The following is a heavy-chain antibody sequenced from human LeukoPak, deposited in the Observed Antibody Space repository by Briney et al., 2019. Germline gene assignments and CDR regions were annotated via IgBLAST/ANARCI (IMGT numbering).Heavy chain of an antibody. Sequence: VQPGGSLRLSCTASGFTFGDYAMSWFRQAPGKGLEWVGFIRSKAYGGTTEYAASVKGRFTISRDDSKSIAYLHMNSLKSEDTAVYYCIREPIYLPSSDYWGQGTLVTVSS. CDR3: IREPIYLPSSDY. V-gene: IGHV3-49*03. D-gene: IGHD3-16*02. CDR2: IRSKAYGGTT. CDR1: GFTFGDYA. J-gene: IGHJ4*02.